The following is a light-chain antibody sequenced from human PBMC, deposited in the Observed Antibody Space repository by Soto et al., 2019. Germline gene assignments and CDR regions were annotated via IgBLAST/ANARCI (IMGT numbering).Light chain of an antibody. Sequence: DIQMTQSPSTLSASVGDRVTITCRASQSISSWLAWYQQKPGKAPKLLIYKASSLESGVPSRFSGSGSGTEFTLTISSLQPDDFVTYYCQQYNSYPYTFGQGPKLEIK. V-gene: IGKV1-5*03. CDR2: KAS. J-gene: IGKJ2*01. CDR1: QSISSW. CDR3: QQYNSYPYT.